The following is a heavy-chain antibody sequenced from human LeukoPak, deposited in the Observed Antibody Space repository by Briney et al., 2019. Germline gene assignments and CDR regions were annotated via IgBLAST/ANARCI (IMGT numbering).Heavy chain of an antibody. CDR1: GGTFSSYT. CDR3: ARNYDSSGKGLDY. CDR2: IIPILGIA. J-gene: IGHJ4*02. V-gene: IGHV1-69*02. Sequence: SVKVSCKASGGTFSSYTISWVRQAPRQGLEWMGRIIPILGIANYAQKFQGRVTITADKSTSTAYMELSSLRSEDTAVYYCARNYDSSGKGLDYWGQGTLVTVSS. D-gene: IGHD3-22*01.